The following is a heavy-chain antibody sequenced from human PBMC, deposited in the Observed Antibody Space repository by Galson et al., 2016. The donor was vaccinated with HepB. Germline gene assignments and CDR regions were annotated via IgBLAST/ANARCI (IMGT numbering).Heavy chain of an antibody. CDR3: TKDLFPAVGGVVTYFES. D-gene: IGHD3-10*01. CDR1: GFTFSSYA. CDR2: IRGSGGST. Sequence: SLRLSCAASGFTFSSYAMSWVRQAPGKGLEWVSAIRGSGGSTFYADSVKGRFTISRDNSKNTVYLQMNSLRVEDTAVYYCTKDLFPAVGGVVTYFESWGQGTLVTVS. J-gene: IGHJ4*02. V-gene: IGHV3-23*01.